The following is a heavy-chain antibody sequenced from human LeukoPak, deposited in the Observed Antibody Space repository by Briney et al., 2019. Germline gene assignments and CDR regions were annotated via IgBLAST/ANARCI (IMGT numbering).Heavy chain of an antibody. V-gene: IGHV4-39*01. J-gene: IGHJ4*02. D-gene: IGHD3-10*01. CDR3: ARTRYYYNSRSYGAPYYFDY. CDR1: GGSISSNSYY. Sequence: PSETLSLTCAVSGGSISSNSYYWGWIRQPPGKGLEWIGSIYYSGSTYYNPSLKSRVTISVDTSKNQFSLKLSAVTAADTAVYYCARTRYYYNSRSYGAPYYFDYWGQGTLVTVSS. CDR2: IYYSGST.